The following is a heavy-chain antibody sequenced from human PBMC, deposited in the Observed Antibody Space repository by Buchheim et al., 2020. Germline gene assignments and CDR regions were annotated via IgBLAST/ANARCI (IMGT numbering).Heavy chain of an antibody. Sequence: EVQLVESGGGLVQPGGSLRLSCAASGFTFSSYWMSWVRQAPGKGLEWVANIKQDGSEKYYVDSVKGRFIISRDNAKNSLYLQMNSLRAEDTAVYYCASDYYDFWSGTSNYGMDVWGQGTT. CDR1: GFTFSSYW. CDR3: ASDYYDFWSGTSNYGMDV. CDR2: IKQDGSEK. D-gene: IGHD3-3*01. V-gene: IGHV3-7*01. J-gene: IGHJ6*02.